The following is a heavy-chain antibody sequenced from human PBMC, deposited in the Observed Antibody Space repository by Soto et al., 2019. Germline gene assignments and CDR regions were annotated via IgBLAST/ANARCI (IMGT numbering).Heavy chain of an antibody. V-gene: IGHV3-21*01. Sequence: EVQLVESGGGLVKPGGSLRLSCAASGFTFSSYSMNWVRQAPGKGLEWVSSISSSSSYIYYADSVKGRFTISRDNAKNSLYLQMNSLRAEDTAVYYCARGYYDFWSGYYRLAGDYWGQGTLVTVSS. CDR2: ISSSSSYI. J-gene: IGHJ4*02. CDR1: GFTFSSYS. D-gene: IGHD3-3*01. CDR3: ARGYYDFWSGYYRLAGDY.